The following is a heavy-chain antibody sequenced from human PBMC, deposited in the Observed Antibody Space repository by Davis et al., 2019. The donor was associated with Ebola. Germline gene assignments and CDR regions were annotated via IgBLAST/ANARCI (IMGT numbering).Heavy chain of an antibody. CDR1: GFSLSTSGMC. CDR2: IDWDDAK. CDR3: ARFRLEGGFDY. J-gene: IGHJ4*02. V-gene: IGHV2-70*01. Sequence: SGPTLVKLTQTLTLTCTFPGFSLSTSGMCVSWIRQHPVKALEWLELIDWDDAKYYRTSLKTRLTISRDTSKNHVVLTITNMDPVDTATYYCARFRLEGGFDYWGQGTLVTVSS. D-gene: IGHD3-3*01.